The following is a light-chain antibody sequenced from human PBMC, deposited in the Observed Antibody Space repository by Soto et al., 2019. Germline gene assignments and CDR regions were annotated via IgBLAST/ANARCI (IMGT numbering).Light chain of an antibody. J-gene: IGLJ1*01. V-gene: IGLV2-14*01. CDR2: DVS. CDR1: SSDIGIFNY. CDR3: SSYTNTTTS. Sequence: QXALTQPASVSGSPGRSITISCTGTSSDIGIFNYVSWYQQHPGKAPKLMIYDVSNRPSGVSDRFSGSKSGNTASLTISGLQTEDEADYYCSSYTNTTTSFATGTKVTVL.